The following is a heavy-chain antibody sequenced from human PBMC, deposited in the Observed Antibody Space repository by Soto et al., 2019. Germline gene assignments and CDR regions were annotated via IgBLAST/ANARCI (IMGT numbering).Heavy chain of an antibody. V-gene: IGHV4-34*01. CDR3: ARGQSSLLLDC. J-gene: IGHJ4*02. D-gene: IGHD2-8*02. Sequence: QVQLQQWGAGLLKPSETLSLTCAVYGGSFSAYYWSWIRQPPGKGLEWIGEINHSGSTNYNPSLKSRVTISVDTSKNQFSLKLSSVTAADTPVYYCARGQSSLLLDCWGQGILVTVSS. CDR2: INHSGST. CDR1: GGSFSAYY.